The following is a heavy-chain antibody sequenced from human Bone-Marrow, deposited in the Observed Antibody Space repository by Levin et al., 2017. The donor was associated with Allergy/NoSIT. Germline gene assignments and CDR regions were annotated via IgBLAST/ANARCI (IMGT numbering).Heavy chain of an antibody. D-gene: IGHD4-23*01. V-gene: IGHV4-30-4*01. CDR1: GDSISSGDYY. CDR3: ARGKNGGWFDP. Sequence: SETLSLTCTVSGDSISSGDYYWSWIRQPPGKGLEWIGYIYYNGNTYYTPSLKSRVTKSVDLSKNQFSLKLSSVTAADTAVYYCARGKNGGWFDPWGQGTLVTVSS. J-gene: IGHJ5*02. CDR2: IYYNGNT.